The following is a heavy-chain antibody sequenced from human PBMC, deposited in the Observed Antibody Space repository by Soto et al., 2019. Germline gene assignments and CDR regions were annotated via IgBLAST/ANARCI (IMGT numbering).Heavy chain of an antibody. D-gene: IGHD6-13*01. CDR3: SREAGTGYYYNGNDV. CDR2: ISSSSTYI. J-gene: IGHJ6*02. Sequence: GGSLRLSCAASGFTFGSYTMNWVRQAPGKGLEWVSSISSSSTYIYYADSVKGRFTISRDNAENSLFLQMSSLRAEDTAVYYCSREAGTGYYYNGNDVWDQGTTVTVSS. V-gene: IGHV3-21*01. CDR1: GFTFGSYT.